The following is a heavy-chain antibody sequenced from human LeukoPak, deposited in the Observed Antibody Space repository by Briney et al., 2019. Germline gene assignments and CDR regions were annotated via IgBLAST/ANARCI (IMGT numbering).Heavy chain of an antibody. Sequence: SETLSLTCTVSGGSISSYYWSWIRQPPGKGLEWIGYIYYSGSANYNPSLKSRVTISVDTSKNQFSLKLSSVTAADTAVYYCARAPEGAFDIWGQGTMVTVSS. CDR1: GGSISSYY. J-gene: IGHJ3*02. V-gene: IGHV4-59*12. CDR2: IYYSGSA. CDR3: ARAPEGAFDI.